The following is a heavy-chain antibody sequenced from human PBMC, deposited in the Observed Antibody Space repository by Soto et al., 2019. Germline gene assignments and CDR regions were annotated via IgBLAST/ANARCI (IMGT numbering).Heavy chain of an antibody. CDR1: GFTFSSYS. CDR2: ISSSSSTI. V-gene: IGHV3-48*04. D-gene: IGHD7-27*01. Sequence: GGSLRLSCVVSGFTFSSYSMNWVRQAPGKGLEWVSYISSSSSTIYYADSVKGRFTISRDNAKNTLYLQMNSLRVDDTAVYFCARDLAGVDDSWGQGTLVTVSS. CDR3: ARDLAGVDDS. J-gene: IGHJ4*02.